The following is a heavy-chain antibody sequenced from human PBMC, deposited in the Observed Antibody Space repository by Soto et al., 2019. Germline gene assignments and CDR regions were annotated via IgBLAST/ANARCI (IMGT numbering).Heavy chain of an antibody. CDR1: GYTFSSYG. Sequence: GASVKVSCKASGYTFSSYGISWVRQAPGQGLEWMGWISAYNGNTNYAQKLQGRVIMTTDTSTSTAYMELRSLRSDDTAVYYCARDWAAADPFDYWGQGTLVTVSS. CDR3: ARDWAAADPFDY. V-gene: IGHV1-18*01. D-gene: IGHD6-13*01. J-gene: IGHJ4*02. CDR2: ISAYNGNT.